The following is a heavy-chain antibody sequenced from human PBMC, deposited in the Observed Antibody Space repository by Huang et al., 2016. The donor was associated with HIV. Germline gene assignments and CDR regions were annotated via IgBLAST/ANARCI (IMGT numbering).Heavy chain of an antibody. V-gene: IGHV3-30-3*01. CDR1: EFTFSDYA. CDR3: ARDHGGFSLDY. Sequence: QVHLVESGGGVVQPGRSLRLSCAASEFTFSDYAIHWVRQAPGKGLEVGEMISYDGNHKYYADSVKGRFTISRDNSKNTLYLQMNSLRPEDTAVFYCARDHGGFSLDYWGQGTLVTVSS. D-gene: IGHD3-16*01. CDR2: ISYDGNHK. J-gene: IGHJ4*02.